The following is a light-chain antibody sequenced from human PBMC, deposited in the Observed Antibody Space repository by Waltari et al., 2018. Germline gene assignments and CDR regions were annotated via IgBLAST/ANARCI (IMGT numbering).Light chain of an antibody. Sequence: DIQMTPSPSTLSASVGDRFIIPCRASQSISSWLAWYQQKPGKAPKLLIYKASTLESGVPARFGGSGSGTEFTLTITSLQPDDFATYYCQQYNSHSPLTPLTFGGGTKVEIK. CDR3: QQYNSHSPLTPLT. J-gene: IGKJ4*01. CDR2: KAS. CDR1: QSISSW. V-gene: IGKV1-5*03.